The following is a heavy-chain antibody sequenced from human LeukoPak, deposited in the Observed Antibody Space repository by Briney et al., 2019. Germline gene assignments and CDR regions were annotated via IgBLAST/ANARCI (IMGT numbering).Heavy chain of an antibody. CDR3: AKDGLDAFDI. CDR2: IWYGGSNK. J-gene: IGHJ3*02. V-gene: IGHV3-30*02. Sequence: GGSLRLSCAASGFTFSSYGMHWVRQAPGKGLEWVAVIWYGGSNKYYADSVKGRFTISRDNSKNTLYLQMNSLRAEDTAVYYCAKDGLDAFDIWGQGTMVTVSS. CDR1: GFTFSSYG.